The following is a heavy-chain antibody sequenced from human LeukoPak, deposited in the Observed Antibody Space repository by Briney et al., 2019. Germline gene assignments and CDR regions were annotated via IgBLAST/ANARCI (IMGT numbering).Heavy chain of an antibody. CDR1: GGSFSGYY. CDR3: ARRWDSSGYYYLSYYFDY. J-gene: IGHJ4*02. Sequence: SETLSLTCAVYGGSFSGYYWSWIRQPPGKGLEWIGEINHSGSTNYNPSLKSRVTISVDTSKNQFSLKLSSVTAADTAVYYCARRWDSSGYYYLSYYFDYWGQGTLVTVSS. V-gene: IGHV4-34*01. D-gene: IGHD3-22*01. CDR2: INHSGST.